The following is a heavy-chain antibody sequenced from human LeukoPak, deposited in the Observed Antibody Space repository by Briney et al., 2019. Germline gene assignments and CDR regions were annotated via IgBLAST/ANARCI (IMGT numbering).Heavy chain of an antibody. CDR1: GFTFSDYS. CDR3: ARGFNNMDV. V-gene: IGHV3-11*01. J-gene: IGHJ6*02. Sequence: GGSLRLSCAASGFTFSDYSMNWIRQAPGKGLEWLSYISSSATTIYYVDSVKGRFTISRDNARNSLYLQMNNLRAEDTAVYYCARGFNNMDVWGQGTTVTVSS. CDR2: ISSSATTI. D-gene: IGHD3-10*01.